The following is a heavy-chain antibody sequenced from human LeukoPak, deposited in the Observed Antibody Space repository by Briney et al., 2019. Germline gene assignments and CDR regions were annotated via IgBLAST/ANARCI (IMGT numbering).Heavy chain of an antibody. D-gene: IGHD3-22*01. J-gene: IGHJ4*02. CDR1: GYTFTGYY. CDR3: ASSGSSGFVYYFDY. CDR2: INPNSGGT. V-gene: IGHV1-2*02. Sequence: ASVKVSCKASGYTFTGYYMHWVRQAPGQGLEWMGWINPNSGGTNYARKFQGRVTMTRDTSISTAYMELSRLRSDDTAVYYCASSGSSGFVYYFDYWGQGTLVTVSS.